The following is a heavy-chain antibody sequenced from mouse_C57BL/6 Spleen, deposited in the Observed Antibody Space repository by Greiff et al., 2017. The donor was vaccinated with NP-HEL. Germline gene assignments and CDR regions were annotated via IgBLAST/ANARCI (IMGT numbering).Heavy chain of an antibody. V-gene: IGHV8-12*01. CDR3: ARGELGLGDWYFDV. CDR1: GFSLSTSGMG. D-gene: IGHD4-1*01. Sequence: QVTLKVSGPGILQPSQTLSLTCSFSGFSLSTSGMGVSWIRQPSGKGLEWLAHIYWDDDKRYNPSLKSRLTISKDTSRNQVFLKITSVDTADTATYCCARGELGLGDWYFDVWGTGTTVTVSS. CDR2: IYWDDDK. J-gene: IGHJ1*03.